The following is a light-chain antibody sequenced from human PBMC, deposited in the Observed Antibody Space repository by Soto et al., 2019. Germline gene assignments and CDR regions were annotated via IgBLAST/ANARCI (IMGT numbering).Light chain of an antibody. CDR2: GIS. V-gene: IGKV3-20*01. Sequence: EIVLAQSPGTLSLSPGDRATLSCRASQNVWSNFLAWYQQKPGQAPRLLISGISRRATGIPDRFSGGGSGTDFTRTISRLEAEDFAVYYCQQYGGSPTTFGGGTKVEIK. CDR1: QNVWSNF. J-gene: IGKJ4*01. CDR3: QQYGGSPTT.